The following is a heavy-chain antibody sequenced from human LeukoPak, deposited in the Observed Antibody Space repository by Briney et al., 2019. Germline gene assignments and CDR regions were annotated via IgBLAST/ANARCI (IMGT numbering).Heavy chain of an antibody. CDR1: GFTLSNHW. CDR2: VNRDGSET. CDR3: ARNNGMDV. V-gene: IGHV3-7*03. Sequence: GGSLRLSCAASGFTLSNHWMTWVRQVPGRGPEWVANVNRDGSETYYLNSVKGRFTISKDNAKNSLYLQMNSLRAEDTALYHCARNNGMDVWGQGTTVIVSS. J-gene: IGHJ6*02.